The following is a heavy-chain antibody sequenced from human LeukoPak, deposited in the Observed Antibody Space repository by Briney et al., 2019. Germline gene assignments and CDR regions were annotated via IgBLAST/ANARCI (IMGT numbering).Heavy chain of an antibody. D-gene: IGHD1-26*01. J-gene: IGHJ4*02. CDR3: ARHVRGSYFLLGY. CDR2: IYYSGST. Sequence: SETLSLTCTVSGGSISSSSYYWGWIRQPPGKGLEWIGSIYYSGSTYYNPSLKSRVTISVGTSKNQFSLKLSSVTAADTAVYYCARHVRGSYFLLGYWGQGTLVTVSS. CDR1: GGSISSSSYY. V-gene: IGHV4-39*01.